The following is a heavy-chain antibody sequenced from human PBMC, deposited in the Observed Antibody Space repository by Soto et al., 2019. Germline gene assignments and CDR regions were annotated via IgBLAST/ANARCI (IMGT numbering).Heavy chain of an antibody. D-gene: IGHD2-2*01. Sequence: EVQLVESGGGLVQPGGSLRLSCAASGFTFSSYSMNWVRQAPGKGLEWVSYISSSSSTIYYADSVKGRFTISRDNAKNSLYLQMNSLRAEDTAVYYCARVRGPYCSSTSCYPSGFFPPEQYYYYYYMDVWGKGTTVTVSS. CDR2: ISSSSSTI. V-gene: IGHV3-48*01. CDR1: GFTFSSYS. J-gene: IGHJ6*03. CDR3: ARVRGPYCSSTSCYPSGFFPPEQYYYYYYMDV.